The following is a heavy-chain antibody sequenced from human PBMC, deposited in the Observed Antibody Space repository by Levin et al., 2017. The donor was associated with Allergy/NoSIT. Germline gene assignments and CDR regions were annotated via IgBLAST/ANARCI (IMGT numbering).Heavy chain of an antibody. J-gene: IGHJ6*02. CDR3: ARRCTGGACYSGNSYGLDV. CDR1: GYNFATSW. Sequence: KVSCKASGYNFATSWIGWVRQTPGKGLEWLGVIYPGDSDTRYSPSFQDQVTISADRSINTAYLQWSSLKASDIGIYYCARRCTGGACYSGNSYGLDVWGQGTTVTVSS. D-gene: IGHD2-8*02. CDR2: IYPGDSDT. V-gene: IGHV5-51*01.